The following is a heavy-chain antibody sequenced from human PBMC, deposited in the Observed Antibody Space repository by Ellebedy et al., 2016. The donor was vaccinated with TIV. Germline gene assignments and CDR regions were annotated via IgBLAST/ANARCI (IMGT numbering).Heavy chain of an antibody. CDR1: GFTFDDYA. V-gene: IGHV3-9*01. Sequence: PGGSLRLSCAASGFTFDDYAMVWVRQAPGKGLEWVSSISWNSFNIGYADSVKGRFTISRDNAKNSLYLQMNSLRTEDTALYYCVRSQGGSHFLDYFDYWGQGTLLTVSS. CDR2: ISWNSFNI. J-gene: IGHJ4*02. CDR3: VRSQGGSHFLDYFDY. D-gene: IGHD1-26*01.